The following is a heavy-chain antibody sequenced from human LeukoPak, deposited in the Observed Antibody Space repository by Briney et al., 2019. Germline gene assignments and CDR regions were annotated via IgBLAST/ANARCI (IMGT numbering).Heavy chain of an antibody. CDR3: ARRIDDAFDI. V-gene: IGHV3-33*01. CDR1: GFTFSSYG. CDR2: IWYDGSNK. J-gene: IGHJ3*02. D-gene: IGHD3-16*02. Sequence: GRSLRLSCAASGFTFSSYGVHWVRQAPGKGLEWVAVIWYDGSNKYYADSVKGRFTISRDNSKNTLYLQMNSLRAEDTAIHYCARRIDDAFDICGQGTMVTVSS.